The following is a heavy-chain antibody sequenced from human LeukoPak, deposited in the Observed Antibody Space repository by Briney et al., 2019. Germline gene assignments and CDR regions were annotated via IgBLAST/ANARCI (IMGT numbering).Heavy chain of an antibody. D-gene: IGHD3-9*01. CDR3: ARLTYDILTGQLSYFDY. Sequence: PSETLSLTCAVYGGSFSGYYWSWIRQPPGKGLEWIGEINHSGSTNYNPSLKSRVTISVDTSKNQFSLKLSSVTAADTAVYYCARLTYDILTGQLSYFDYWGQGTLVTVSS. CDR1: GGSFSGYY. J-gene: IGHJ4*02. CDR2: INHSGST. V-gene: IGHV4-34*01.